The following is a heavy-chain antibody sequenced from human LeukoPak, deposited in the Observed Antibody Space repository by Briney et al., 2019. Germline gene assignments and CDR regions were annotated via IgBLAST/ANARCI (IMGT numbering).Heavy chain of an antibody. CDR3: ARSPPLWNGDAFDI. Sequence: PGGSLRLSCAASGFTFSSYWMSWVRQAPRKGLEWVANIKQDGSEKYYVDSVKGRFTISRDNAKNPLYLQMNSLRVEDTAVYYCARSPPLWNGDAFDIWGQGTMVTVSS. V-gene: IGHV3-7*01. D-gene: IGHD1-1*01. J-gene: IGHJ3*02. CDR1: GFTFSSYW. CDR2: IKQDGSEK.